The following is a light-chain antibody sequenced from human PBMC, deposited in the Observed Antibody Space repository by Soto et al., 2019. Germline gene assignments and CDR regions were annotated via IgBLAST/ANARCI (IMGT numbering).Light chain of an antibody. CDR1: QGISNY. CDR3: QKYNSAPPWT. V-gene: IGKV1-27*01. J-gene: IGKJ1*01. Sequence: DIQMTQSPSSLSASVGDRVTITCRASQGISNYLAWYQQKPGKVPKLLIYAASTLQSGVPSRFSGSGSGTEFTLTISSLQPEDVATSYCQKYNSAPPWTFGQGTKVEIK. CDR2: AAS.